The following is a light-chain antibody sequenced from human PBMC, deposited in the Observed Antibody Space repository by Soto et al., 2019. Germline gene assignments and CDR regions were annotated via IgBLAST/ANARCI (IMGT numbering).Light chain of an antibody. CDR3: QHYGQT. V-gene: IGKV3D-15*03. Sequence: EIVMTQSPATLSVSPGERATLSCRASQSVGSDLAWYHQRPGQAPRLLIYGASSRATGVPDRFSGGGSGTDFTLTISILEPEDLGVYYCQHYGQTFGPGTKVDIK. CDR2: GAS. CDR1: QSVGSD. J-gene: IGKJ1*01.